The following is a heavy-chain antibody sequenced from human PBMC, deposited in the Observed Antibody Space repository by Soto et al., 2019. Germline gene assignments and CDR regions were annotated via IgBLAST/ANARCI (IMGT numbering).Heavy chain of an antibody. J-gene: IGHJ3*02. V-gene: IGHV3-74*03. D-gene: IGHD3-22*01. Sequence: EVQLVESGGGLIQPGGSLRLSCAASGFTFSGYWMHWVRQAPGKGLEWVSRIKSDGSGTTYADSVKGRFSISRDNAKNTVHLLMNNLRADDTALYYCVKQLLSLIVVADAFDIWGQGTMVTVSS. CDR2: IKSDGSGT. CDR3: VKQLLSLIVVADAFDI. CDR1: GFTFSGYW.